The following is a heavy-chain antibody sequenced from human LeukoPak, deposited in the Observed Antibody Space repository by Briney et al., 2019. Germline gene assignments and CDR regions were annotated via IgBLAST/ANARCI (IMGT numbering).Heavy chain of an antibody. V-gene: IGHV1-2*02. J-gene: IGHJ6*02. Sequence: ASVKVSCKASGYTFTGYYMHWVRQAPGQGLEWMGWINPNSGGTNYAQKFQGRVTMTRDTSISTAYMELSRLRSDDTAVYYCAILGYCSGGSCSGPGDYYCYYGMDVWGRGTTVTVSS. CDR2: INPNSGGT. D-gene: IGHD2-15*01. CDR1: GYTFTGYY. CDR3: AILGYCSGGSCSGPGDYYCYYGMDV.